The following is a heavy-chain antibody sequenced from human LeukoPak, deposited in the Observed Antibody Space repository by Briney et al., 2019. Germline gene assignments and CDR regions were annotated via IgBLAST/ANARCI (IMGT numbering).Heavy chain of an antibody. J-gene: IGHJ4*02. Sequence: MTSETLSLTCAVYGGSFSGYYWSWIRQPPGKGLEWIGEVNHSGSTNYNPSLKSRVTISVDTSKNQFSLKLSSVTAADTAVYYCASGVVGAFDYWGQGTLVTVSS. CDR1: GGSFSGYY. V-gene: IGHV4-34*01. CDR3: ASGVVGAFDY. D-gene: IGHD1-26*01. CDR2: VNHSGST.